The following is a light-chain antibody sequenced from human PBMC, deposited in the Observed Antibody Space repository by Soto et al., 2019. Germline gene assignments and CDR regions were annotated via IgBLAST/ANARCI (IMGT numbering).Light chain of an antibody. CDR3: QSYDTSLSGVI. CDR1: SSNIGAGYD. V-gene: IGLV1-40*01. CDR2: ADN. J-gene: IGLJ2*01. Sequence: QSVLTQTPSVSGAPGQKITMSCTGSSSNIGAGYDVHWYQQVPGAAPRLLIYADNNRPSGVPDRFSASKSGTSASLAITGLQDEDAASYYCQSYDTSLSGVIFGAGTKLTVL.